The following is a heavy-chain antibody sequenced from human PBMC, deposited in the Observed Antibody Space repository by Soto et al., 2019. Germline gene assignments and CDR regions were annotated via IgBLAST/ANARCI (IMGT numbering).Heavy chain of an antibody. V-gene: IGHV1-18*01. CDR3: ARVGGEDPEYYYYYYMDV. CDR2: ISAYNGNT. Sequence: ASVKVSCKASGYTFTSYGISWVRQAPGQGLEWMGWISAYNGNTNYAQKLQGRVTMTTDTSTSTAYMELRSLRSADTAVYYCARVGGEDPEYYYYYYMDVWGKGTTVTVSS. J-gene: IGHJ6*03. D-gene: IGHD3-10*01. CDR1: GYTFTSYG.